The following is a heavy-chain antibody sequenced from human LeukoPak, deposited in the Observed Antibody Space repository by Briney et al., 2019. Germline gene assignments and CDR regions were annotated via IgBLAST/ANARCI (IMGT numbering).Heavy chain of an antibody. V-gene: IGHV3-48*04. CDR3: ARDSEAVDIVVVPAAPFL. D-gene: IGHD2-2*01. CDR2: ISSSSSTI. CDR1: GFTFSSYS. Sequence: PGGSLRLSCAASGFTFSSYSMNWVRQAPGTGLEWVSYISSSSSTIYYADSVKGRFTTSRDNAKNSLYLQMNSLRAEDTAVYYWARDSEAVDIVVVPAAPFLWGQGTLVTVSS. J-gene: IGHJ4*02.